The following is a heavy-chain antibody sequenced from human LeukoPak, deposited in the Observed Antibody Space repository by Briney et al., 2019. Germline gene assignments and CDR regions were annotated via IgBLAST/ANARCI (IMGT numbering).Heavy chain of an antibody. Sequence: ASVKVSCKASGYTFTSYAMHWVRQAPGQRLEWMGWINAGNGNTKYSQKFQGRVTITRDTSASTAYMELSSLRPEDTAVYSCARGVATNRYYFDYWGQGTLVTVSS. D-gene: IGHD5-12*01. CDR2: INAGNGNT. V-gene: IGHV1-3*01. CDR1: GYTFTSYA. J-gene: IGHJ4*02. CDR3: ARGVATNRYYFDY.